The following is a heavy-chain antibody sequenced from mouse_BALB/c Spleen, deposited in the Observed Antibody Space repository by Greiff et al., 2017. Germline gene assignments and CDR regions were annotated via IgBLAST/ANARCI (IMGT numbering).Heavy chain of an antibody. CDR2: ILPGSGST. Sequence: QVQLQQPGAELVKPGASVKLSCKASGFTFTSYWMHWVKQRPGQGLEWIGEILPGSGSTNYNEKFKGKATFTADTSSNTAYMQLSSLTSEDSAVYYCARLTTARGWFAYWGQGTLVTVSA. CDR1: GFTFTSYW. V-gene: IGHV1S81*02. CDR3: ARLTTARGWFAY. J-gene: IGHJ3*01. D-gene: IGHD1-2*01.